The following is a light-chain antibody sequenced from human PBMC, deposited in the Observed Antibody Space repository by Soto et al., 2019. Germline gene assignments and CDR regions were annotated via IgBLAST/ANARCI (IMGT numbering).Light chain of an antibody. CDR2: DAS. V-gene: IGKV3-11*01. CDR1: QSVSSY. Sequence: EIVLTQSPATLSLSPGERATLSFSSSQSVSSYLAWYQQKPGQSPRLLIYDASNRATGIPARFSGSGSGTDFTLTISSLEPEDFAVYYCQQRSNWRWLTFGGGTKVDIK. J-gene: IGKJ4*01. CDR3: QQRSNWRWLT.